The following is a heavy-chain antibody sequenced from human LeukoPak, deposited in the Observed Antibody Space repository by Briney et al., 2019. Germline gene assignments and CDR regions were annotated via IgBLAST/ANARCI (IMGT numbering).Heavy chain of an antibody. Sequence: SETLSLTCTVSGGSISSYYWSWIRQPPGKGLEWIGYIYYSGSTNYNPSLKSRVTISVATSKNQFSLKLSYVNAEDTAVYYCASYTGYFQHWGQGTLVTVSS. CDR1: GGSISSYY. CDR3: ASYTGYFQH. J-gene: IGHJ1*01. CDR2: IYYSGST. D-gene: IGHD3-10*01. V-gene: IGHV4-59*08.